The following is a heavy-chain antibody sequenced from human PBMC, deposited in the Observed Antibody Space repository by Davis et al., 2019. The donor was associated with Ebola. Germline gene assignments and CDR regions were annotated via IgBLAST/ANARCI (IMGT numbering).Heavy chain of an antibody. Sequence: SVKVSCKASGGTFSSYAISWVRQAPGQGLEWMGGIIPILGIANYAQKFQGRVTITADKSTSTAYMELSRLRSDDTAVYYCARDLEDRDGDSWSYYYYYMDVWGKGTTVTVSS. D-gene: IGHD6-13*01. CDR2: IIPILGIA. CDR1: GGTFSSYA. J-gene: IGHJ6*03. V-gene: IGHV1-69*10. CDR3: ARDLEDRDGDSWSYYYYYMDV.